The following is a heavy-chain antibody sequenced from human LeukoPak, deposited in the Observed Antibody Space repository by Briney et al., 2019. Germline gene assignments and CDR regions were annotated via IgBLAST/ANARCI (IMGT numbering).Heavy chain of an antibody. CDR1: GDSVSSNSVA. J-gene: IGHJ4*02. CDR2: TKYRSKWYN. D-gene: IGHD3-10*01. Sequence: SQTLSLTCAISGDSVSSNSVAWNWIRQSPSRGLEWLGRTKYRSKWYNDYAVSVKSRITINPDTSKNQFSLQLNSVTPEDTAVYYCASSGVHYYGSGNYYSFDYWGQGTLVTVSS. V-gene: IGHV6-1*01. CDR3: ASSGVHYYGSGNYYSFDY.